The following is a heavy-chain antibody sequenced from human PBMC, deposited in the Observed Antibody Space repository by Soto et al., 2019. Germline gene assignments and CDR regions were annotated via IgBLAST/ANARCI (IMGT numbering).Heavy chain of an antibody. CDR1: GGFPSTSSYF. CDR3: ARRRRKVPAAPVDY. CDR2: IYYSGST. V-gene: IGHV4-39*01. D-gene: IGHD2-2*01. J-gene: IGHJ4*02. Sequence: SENPSPPLPVSGGFPSTSSYFLGRIRQPPGKGLEWIGSIYYSGSTYYNPSLKSRVTISVDTSKNQFSLKLSSVTAADTAVYYCARRRRKVPAAPVDYWGQGTLVTVSS.